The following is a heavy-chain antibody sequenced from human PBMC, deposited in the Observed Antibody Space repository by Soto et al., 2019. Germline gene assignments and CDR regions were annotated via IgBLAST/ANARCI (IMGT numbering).Heavy chain of an antibody. CDR3: ARFYSSSSGYYYGMDA. CDR1: GFTFSSYE. D-gene: IGHD6-6*01. Sequence: GGSLRLSCAASGFTFSSYEMNWVRQAPGKGLEWVSYISSSGSTIYYADSVKGRFTISRDNAKNSLYLQMNSLRAEDTAVYYCARFYSSSSGYYYGMDAWGQGTTVTVSS. V-gene: IGHV3-48*03. J-gene: IGHJ6*02. CDR2: ISSSGSTI.